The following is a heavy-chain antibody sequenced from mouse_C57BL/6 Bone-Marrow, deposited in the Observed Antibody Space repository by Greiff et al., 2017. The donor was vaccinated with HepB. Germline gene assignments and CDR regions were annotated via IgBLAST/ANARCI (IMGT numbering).Heavy chain of an antibody. Sequence: VQLVESGPELVKPGASVKISCKASGYAFSSSWMNWVKQRPGKGLEWIGRIYPGDGDTNYNGKFKGKATLTADKSSSTAYMQLSSLTSEDSAVYFCARLDSGYDFDYWGQGTTLTVSS. CDR2: IYPGDGDT. CDR3: ARLDSGYDFDY. V-gene: IGHV1-82*01. CDR1: GYAFSSSW. D-gene: IGHD3-2*02. J-gene: IGHJ2*01.